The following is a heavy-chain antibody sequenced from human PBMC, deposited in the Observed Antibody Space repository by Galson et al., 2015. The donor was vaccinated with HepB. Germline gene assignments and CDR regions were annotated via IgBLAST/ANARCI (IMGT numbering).Heavy chain of an antibody. CDR2: MWYDGSNE. CDR1: GFTFSIHG. J-gene: IGHJ4*02. V-gene: IGHV3-33*01. Sequence: SLRLSCAASGFTFSIHGMHWVRQAPGKGLEWVALMWYDGSNEYYADSVKGRFTISRDNSKNTLSLQMNSLRAEDTAVYYCAREAITGSYLDYWGQGTLVTVSS. D-gene: IGHD5-12*01. CDR3: AREAITGSYLDY.